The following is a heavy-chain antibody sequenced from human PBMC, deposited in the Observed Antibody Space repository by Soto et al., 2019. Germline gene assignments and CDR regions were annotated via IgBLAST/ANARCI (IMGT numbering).Heavy chain of an antibody. Sequence: QVQVVQSGVEVRRPASSVKVSCKASGDTFKNCVISWVRQASGQGLEWMGGIIPLFGTTDFAQRFQGRLTITTDESTTTAYMELSRLRSEDTATYYCAAELGFRTFSDVWDQGTTLIGSS. CDR3: AAELGFRTFSDV. CDR2: IIPLFGTT. CDR1: GDTFKNCV. J-gene: IGHJ6*02. D-gene: IGHD7-27*01. V-gene: IGHV1-69*01.